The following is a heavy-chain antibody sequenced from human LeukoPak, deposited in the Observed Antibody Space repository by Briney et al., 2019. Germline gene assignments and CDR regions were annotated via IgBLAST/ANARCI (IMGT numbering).Heavy chain of an antibody. J-gene: IGHJ5*02. CDR1: GSSFTSYW. CDR2: IYPGDSDT. V-gene: IGHV5-51*01. Sequence: GASLEISWKGSGSSFTSYWIGWVRPMPGKGLELMGIIYPGDSDTRYSPSFQGQVTISADKSISTAYLPWSSLKASDTAMYFCARQFVFPNWFDPWGQGTLVTVPS. D-gene: IGHD2-21*01. CDR3: ARQFVFPNWFDP.